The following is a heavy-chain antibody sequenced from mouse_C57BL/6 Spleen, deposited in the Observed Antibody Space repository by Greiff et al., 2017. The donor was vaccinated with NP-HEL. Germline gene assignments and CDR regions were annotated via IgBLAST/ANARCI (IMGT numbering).Heavy chain of an antibody. V-gene: IGHV1-80*01. Sequence: VQLQQSGAELVKPGASVKISCKASGYAFSSYWMNWVKQRPGKGLEWIGQIYPGDGDTNYNGKFKGKATLTADKSSSTAYMQLSSLTSEDSAVYFCARYSNYEGYFDYWGQGTTLTVSS. D-gene: IGHD2-5*01. J-gene: IGHJ2*01. CDR3: ARYSNYEGYFDY. CDR1: GYAFSSYW. CDR2: IYPGDGDT.